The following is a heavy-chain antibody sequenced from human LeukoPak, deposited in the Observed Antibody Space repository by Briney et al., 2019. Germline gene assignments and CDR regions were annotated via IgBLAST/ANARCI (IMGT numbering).Heavy chain of an antibody. D-gene: IGHD6-19*01. CDR1: GFTFSSYE. J-gene: IGHJ6*03. Sequence: SGGSLRLSCAASGFTFSSYEMNWVRQAPGKGLERVSYISSSGSTIYYADSVKGRFTISRDNAKNSLYLQMNSLRAEDTAVYYCARDAKVRGAVAGLYYYYYYMDVWGKGTTVTVSS. V-gene: IGHV3-48*03. CDR2: ISSSGSTI. CDR3: ARDAKVRGAVAGLYYYYYYMDV.